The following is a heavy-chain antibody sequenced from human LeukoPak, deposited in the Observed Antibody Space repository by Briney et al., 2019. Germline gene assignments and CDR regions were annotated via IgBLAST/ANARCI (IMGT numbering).Heavy chain of an antibody. V-gene: IGHV4-59*11. CDR2: IFNGGST. D-gene: IGHD6-13*01. CDR3: ASRPAGSTWYGVFDF. Sequence: PSETLSLTCTVSGGSINGHYWSWIRQPPGKGLEWIGYIFNGGSTNYNPSLKSRVSMSLDTSTDQFSLRLSSVTAADTAIYYCASRPAGSTWYGVFDFWSQGTLVTVSS. CDR1: GGSINGHY. J-gene: IGHJ4*02.